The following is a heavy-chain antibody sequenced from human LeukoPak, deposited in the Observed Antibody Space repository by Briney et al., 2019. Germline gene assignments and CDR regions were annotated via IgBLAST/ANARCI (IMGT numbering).Heavy chain of an antibody. Sequence: GGSLRHSCAASGFTFSSYSMNWVRQAPGKGLEWVSSISSSSSYIYYADSVKGRFTISRDNAKNSLYLQMNSLRAEDTAVYYCARDDTAMVKGTYYYYGMDVWGQGTTVTVSS. J-gene: IGHJ6*02. CDR2: ISSSSSYI. CDR3: ARDDTAMVKGTYYYYGMDV. CDR1: GFTFSSYS. D-gene: IGHD5-18*01. V-gene: IGHV3-21*01.